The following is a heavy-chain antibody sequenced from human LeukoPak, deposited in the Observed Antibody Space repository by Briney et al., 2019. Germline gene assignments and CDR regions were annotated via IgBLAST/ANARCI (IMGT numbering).Heavy chain of an antibody. CDR3: ARDPDYRGSQPHGYFDY. Sequence: GGSLRLSCAASRFTFSDYWRSWVRQAPGKGLEWVAYINRDGSDIYYVDSVKGRFIISRDNAKNSLYLQMNSLRAEDTAVYYCARDPDYRGSQPHGYFDYWGQGTLVTVSS. D-gene: IGHD3-16*01. CDR2: INRDGSDI. CDR1: RFTFSDYW. V-gene: IGHV3-7*01. J-gene: IGHJ4*02.